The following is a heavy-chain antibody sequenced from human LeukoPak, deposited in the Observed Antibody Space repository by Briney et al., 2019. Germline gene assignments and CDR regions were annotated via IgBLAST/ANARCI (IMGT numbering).Heavy chain of an antibody. J-gene: IGHJ5*02. Sequence: GESPKISCKGSGYSFTSYWIGWVRQMPGKGLEWMGIIYPGDSDTRYSPSFQGQVTISADKSISTAYLQWSSLKASDTAMYYCARRLPGLAAGGNWFDPWGQGTLVTVSS. D-gene: IGHD3/OR15-3a*01. V-gene: IGHV5-51*01. CDR3: ARRLPGLAAGGNWFDP. CDR1: GYSFTSYW. CDR2: IYPGDSDT.